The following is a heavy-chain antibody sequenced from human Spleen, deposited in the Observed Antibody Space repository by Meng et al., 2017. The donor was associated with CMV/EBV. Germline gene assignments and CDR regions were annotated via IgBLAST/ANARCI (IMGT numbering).Heavy chain of an antibody. CDR1: GFTFNSNA. V-gene: IGHV3-23*01. Sequence: GESLKISCAASGFTFNSNAMSWVRQAPGKGLEWVSGISGSGGYTYNADSVKGRFTISRDNSKNTLYLQMNSLRAEDTALYYCARCPYSYGDWYFDLWGRGTLVTVSS. J-gene: IGHJ2*01. D-gene: IGHD5-18*01. CDR2: ISGSGGYT. CDR3: ARCPYSYGDWYFDL.